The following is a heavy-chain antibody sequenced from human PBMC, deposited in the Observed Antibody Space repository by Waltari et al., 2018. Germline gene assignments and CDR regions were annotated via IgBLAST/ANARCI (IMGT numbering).Heavy chain of an antibody. CDR3: ARHGDFCFDY. CDR1: GFSFSDTW. V-gene: IGHV3-7*01. Sequence: EVQVVESGGDLVQPGGSLRLSCAASGFSFSDTWMGWVRQAPGKGLEWVANIKTDGSTQCYVGSVKGRFTISRDNAKNSLYLQMNSLRAEDTAVYYCARHGDFCFDYWGQGILVTVSS. J-gene: IGHJ4*02. CDR2: IKTDGSTQ.